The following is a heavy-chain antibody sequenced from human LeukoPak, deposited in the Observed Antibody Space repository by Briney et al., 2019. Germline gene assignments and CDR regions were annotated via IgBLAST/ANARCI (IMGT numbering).Heavy chain of an antibody. D-gene: IGHD3-3*01. CDR1: GYTFTGYY. CDR2: INPNSGGT. Sequence: ASVKVSCKASGYTFTGYYMHWVRQAPGQGLEWMGWINPNSGGTNYAQKFQGRVTMTRDTSISTAYMELSRLGSDDTGVDSGARGRVPYDAFDIWVQGTMVTVSS. CDR3: ARGRVPYDAFDI. V-gene: IGHV1-2*02. J-gene: IGHJ3*02.